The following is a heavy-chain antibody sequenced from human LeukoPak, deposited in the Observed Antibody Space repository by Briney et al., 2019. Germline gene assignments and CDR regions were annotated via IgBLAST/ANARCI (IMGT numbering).Heavy chain of an antibody. CDR1: GGSISSSSYY. V-gene: IGHV4-39*01. CDR3: ARIGGGYYYDSSGYVPGLVDY. CDR2: IYYSGST. Sequence: SETLSLTCTVSGGSISSSSYYWGWIRQPPGKGLEWIGSIYYSGSTYYNPSLKSRVTISVDTSKNQFSLKLSSVTAADTAVYYCARIGGGYYYDSSGYVPGLVDYWGQGTLVTVSS. J-gene: IGHJ4*02. D-gene: IGHD3-22*01.